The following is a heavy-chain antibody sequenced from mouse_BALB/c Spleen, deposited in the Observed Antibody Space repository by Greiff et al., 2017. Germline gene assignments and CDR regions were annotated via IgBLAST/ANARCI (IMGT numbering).Heavy chain of an antibody. CDR1: GFSLTGYG. CDR2: IWGDGST. J-gene: IGHJ3*01. CDR3: ARDYDGYYVWFAY. Sequence: QVQLQQSGPGLVAPSQSLSITCTVSGFSLTGYGVNWVRQPPGKGLEWLGMIWGDGSTDYNSALKSRLSISKDNSKSQVFLKMNSLQTDDTARYYCARDYDGYYVWFAYWGQGTLVTVSA. V-gene: IGHV2-6-7*01. D-gene: IGHD2-3*01.